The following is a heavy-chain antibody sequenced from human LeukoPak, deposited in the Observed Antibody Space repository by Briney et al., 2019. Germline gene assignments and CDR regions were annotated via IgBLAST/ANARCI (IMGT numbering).Heavy chain of an antibody. CDR3: ATMITFGGVL. CDR2: IYHSGST. CDR1: GGSISSYY. D-gene: IGHD3-16*01. J-gene: IGHJ4*02. Sequence: SETLSLTCTVSGGSISSYYWSWIRQPPGKGLEWIGYIYHSGSTNYNPSLKSRVTISVDTSKNQFSLKLSSVTAADTAVYYCATMITFGGVLWGQGTLVTVSS. V-gene: IGHV4-59*01.